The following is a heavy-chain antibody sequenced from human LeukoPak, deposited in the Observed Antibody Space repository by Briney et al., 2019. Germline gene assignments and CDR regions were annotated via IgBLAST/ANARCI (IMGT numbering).Heavy chain of an antibody. J-gene: IGHJ4*02. CDR1: GYTFTDYY. V-gene: IGHV1-2*04. D-gene: IGHD2-21*02. Sequence: GAPVKVSCKASGYTFTDYYIHWVRQAPGQGLEWMGWLSPYSGDTKYAQKFQGWVTMTKDMSITTAYLELSRLTSDDTAVYYCARVGRKGNFYMGDIWGQGTLVTVSS. CDR3: ARVGRKGNFYMGDI. CDR2: LSPYSGDT.